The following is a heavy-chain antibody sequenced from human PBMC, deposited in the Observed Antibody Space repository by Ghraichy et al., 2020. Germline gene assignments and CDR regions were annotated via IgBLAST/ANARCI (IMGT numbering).Heavy chain of an antibody. J-gene: IGHJ4*02. CDR1: GFTFSSYA. Sequence: GESLNISCAASGFTFSSYAMSWVRQAPGKGLEWVSAISGSGGSTYYADSVKGRFTISRDNSKNTLYLQMNSLRAEDTAVYYCATCSAPYYDFWSGYYKGEYYFDYWGQGTLVTVSS. D-gene: IGHD3-3*01. V-gene: IGHV3-23*01. CDR2: ISGSGGST. CDR3: ATCSAPYYDFWSGYYKGEYYFDY.